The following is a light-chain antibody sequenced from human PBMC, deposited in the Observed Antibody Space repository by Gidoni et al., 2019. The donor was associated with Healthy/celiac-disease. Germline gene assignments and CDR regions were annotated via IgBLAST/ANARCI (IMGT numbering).Light chain of an antibody. CDR2: AAS. J-gene: IGKJ1*01. V-gene: IGKV1-39*01. CDR3: QQSYSTPQT. Sequence: DIQMTQSPSSLSASVGDRVTITCRESQSISSYLNWYQQKPGKAPKLLIYAASSLQSGVPSRFSGSGSGTDFTLTISSLQPEDCATYYCQQSYSTPQTFGQGTKVEIK. CDR1: QSISSY.